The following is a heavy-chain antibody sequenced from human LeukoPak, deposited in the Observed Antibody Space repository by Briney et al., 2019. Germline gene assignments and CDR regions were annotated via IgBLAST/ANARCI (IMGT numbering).Heavy chain of an antibody. CDR3: AREEKYYDFWSGLESGQFDY. J-gene: IGHJ4*02. V-gene: IGHV1-18*01. D-gene: IGHD3-3*01. CDR1: GYTFTSYG. CDR2: ISAYNGNT. Sequence: ASVKVSCKASGYTFTSYGISWVRQAPGQGLEWMGWISAYNGNTNYAQKLQGRVTMTTDTSTSTAYMELRSLRSDDTAVYYCAREEKYYDFWSGLESGQFDYWGQGTLVTVSS.